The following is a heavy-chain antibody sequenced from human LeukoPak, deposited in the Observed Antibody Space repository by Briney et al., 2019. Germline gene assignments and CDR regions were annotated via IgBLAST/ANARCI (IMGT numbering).Heavy chain of an antibody. CDR1: GGSFSGYY. Sequence: PSETLSLTCAVYGGSFSGYYWSWIRQPPGKGREWIGEINHSGSTNYNPSLKSRVTISVDTSKNQFSLKLSSVTAADTAVYYCNGNGSGSYYKGDYFDYWGQGTLVTVSS. D-gene: IGHD3-10*01. CDR2: INHSGST. CDR3: NGNGSGSYYKGDYFDY. J-gene: IGHJ4*02. V-gene: IGHV4-34*01.